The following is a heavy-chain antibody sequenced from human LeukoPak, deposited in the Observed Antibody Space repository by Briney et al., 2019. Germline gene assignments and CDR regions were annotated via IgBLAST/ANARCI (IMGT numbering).Heavy chain of an antibody. D-gene: IGHD3-9*01. Sequence: GGSLRLSCAASRFTFSSYAMSWVRQAPGKGLEWVSSISGSGGVTHYADSVKGRFTISRDNSKNTLYLQMNSLRAEDTALYYCAKEYYDILTGYYMPDAFDIWGQGTMVTVSS. CDR2: ISGSGGVT. CDR3: AKEYYDILTGYYMPDAFDI. V-gene: IGHV3-23*01. J-gene: IGHJ3*02. CDR1: RFTFSSYA.